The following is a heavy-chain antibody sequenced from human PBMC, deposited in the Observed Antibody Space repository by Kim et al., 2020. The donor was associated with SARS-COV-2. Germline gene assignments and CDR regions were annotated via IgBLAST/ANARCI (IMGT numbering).Heavy chain of an antibody. CDR1: GFTFGDYA. V-gene: IGHV3-9*01. J-gene: IGHJ6*02. Sequence: GGSLRLSCAASGFTFGDYAMHWVRQAPGKGLEWVSGISWNSGSIGYADSVKGRFTISRDNAKNSLYLQMNSLRAEDTALYYCAKEPQLRFLEWLWSRHYGMDVWGQGTTVTVSS. CDR3: AKEPQLRFLEWLWSRHYGMDV. D-gene: IGHD3-3*01. CDR2: ISWNSGSI.